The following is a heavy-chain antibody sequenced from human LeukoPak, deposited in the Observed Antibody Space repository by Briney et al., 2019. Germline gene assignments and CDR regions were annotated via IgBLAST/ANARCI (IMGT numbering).Heavy chain of an antibody. Sequence: ASVKVSRKASGYTFTSYAMHWVRQAPGQRLEWMGWINAGNGNTKYSQKFQGRVTITRDTSASTAYMELSSLRSEDTAVYYCARDGYYGDSLDYWGQGTLVTVSS. CDR1: GYTFTSYA. CDR2: INAGNGNT. CDR3: ARDGYYGDSLDY. V-gene: IGHV1-3*01. D-gene: IGHD4-17*01. J-gene: IGHJ4*02.